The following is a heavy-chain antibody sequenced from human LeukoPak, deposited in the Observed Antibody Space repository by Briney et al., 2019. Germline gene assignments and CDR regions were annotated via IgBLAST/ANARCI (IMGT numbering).Heavy chain of an antibody. D-gene: IGHD2/OR15-2a*01. CDR1: GGSISSYY. CDR2: IYYSGST. J-gene: IGHJ3*02. V-gene: IGHV4-59*01. Sequence: PSETLSLTCTVSGGSISSYYWSWIRQPPGKGLEWIGYIYYSGSTDYNPSLKSRVTISVDTSKNQFSLKLSSVTAADTAVYYCARLVDFFDAFDIWGQGTMVTVSS. CDR3: ARLVDFFDAFDI.